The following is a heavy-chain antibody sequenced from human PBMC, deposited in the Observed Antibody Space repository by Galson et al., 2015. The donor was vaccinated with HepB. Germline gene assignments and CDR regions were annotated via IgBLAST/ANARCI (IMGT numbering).Heavy chain of an antibody. V-gene: IGHV3-15*04. CDR2: IGSKADGGTT. J-gene: IGHJ1*01. D-gene: IGHD4-11*01. CDR1: GFTLNNAW. CDR3: TTYTNSGFQH. Sequence: SLRLSCAASGFTLNNAWMSWVRQAPGKGLEWIGRIGSKADGGTTDFAPPVKGRFTISRDDSNNTLYLQMNSLKTEDTAVYHCTTYTNSGFQHWGQGTLVTVSS.